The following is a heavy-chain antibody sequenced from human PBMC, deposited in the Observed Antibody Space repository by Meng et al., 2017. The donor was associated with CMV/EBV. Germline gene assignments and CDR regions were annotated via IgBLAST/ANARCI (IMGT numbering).Heavy chain of an antibody. CDR2: IYYSGST. J-gene: IGHJ4*02. CDR1: GGSISSYY. V-gene: IGHV4-59*01. Sequence: SETLSLTCTVSGGSISSYYWSWIRQPPGKGLEWIGYIYYSGSTNYNPSLKSQVTISVDTSKNQFSLKLSSVTAADTAVYYCASVDTAMVVDYWGQGTLVTVSS. CDR3: ASVDTAMVVDY. D-gene: IGHD5-18*01.